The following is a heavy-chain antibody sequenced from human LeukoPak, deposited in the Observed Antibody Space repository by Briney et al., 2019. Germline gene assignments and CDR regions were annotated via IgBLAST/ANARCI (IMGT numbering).Heavy chain of an antibody. CDR3: ATDQRYAFDY. CDR1: GFTFSSYW. CDR2: INGDGSST. J-gene: IGHJ4*02. D-gene: IGHD3-9*01. Sequence: GGSLRLSCAASGFTFSSYWMLWVRQPPGKGLVWVSRINGDGSSTTYADSVKGRVTISRDDGKNTLYLHMNSLRDDDTAVYYCATDQRYAFDYWGQGILVTVSS. V-gene: IGHV3-74*01.